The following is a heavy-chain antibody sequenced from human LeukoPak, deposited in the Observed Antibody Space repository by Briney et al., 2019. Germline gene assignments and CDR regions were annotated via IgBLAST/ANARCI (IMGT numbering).Heavy chain of an antibody. CDR3: AGEYCSGGTCRQGFDY. Sequence: ASVKLSCKASGYTFTDYYMHWVRQAPGQGLEWLGWINPDSGDSNYIQNFQGRVTLTRDTSISSAYMELSSLRSDGSAVYYCAGEYCSGGTCRQGFDYWGQGTLVTVSS. J-gene: IGHJ4*02. D-gene: IGHD2-15*01. CDR2: INPDSGDS. V-gene: IGHV1-2*02. CDR1: GYTFTDYY.